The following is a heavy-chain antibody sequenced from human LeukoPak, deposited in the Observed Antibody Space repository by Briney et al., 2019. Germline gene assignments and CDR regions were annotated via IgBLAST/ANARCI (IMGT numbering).Heavy chain of an antibody. CDR1: GVSFSGYY. CDR2: INHRGNT. D-gene: IGHD6-13*01. V-gene: IGHV4-34*01. CDR3: PRGRYLTTGGGAAAGFLYS. J-gene: IGHJ4*02. Sequence: AETLSLTCAVYGVSFSGYYRSWIRQPPGKGLEWIGLINHRGNTNSHPSPTSGVTISVNTSQNQFFLSVRSVTAEDTAVTDCPRGRYLTTGGGAAAGFLYSWGQGTLVTVSS.